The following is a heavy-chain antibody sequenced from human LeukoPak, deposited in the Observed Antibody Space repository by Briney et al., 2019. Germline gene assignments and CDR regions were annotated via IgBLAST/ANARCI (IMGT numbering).Heavy chain of an antibody. Sequence: PGGSLRLSCAASGFTFSTSWMSWVRQAPGKGLEWVANIKTDGSLEYYVDSVKGRFTISRDSAKNSLYLQMNSLRAEDTAVYYCARDPGSGSCYSHFDYWGQGTLVTVSS. J-gene: IGHJ4*02. CDR2: IKTDGSLE. CDR3: ARDPGSGSCYSHFDY. CDR1: GFTFSTSW. V-gene: IGHV3-7*01. D-gene: IGHD3-10*01.